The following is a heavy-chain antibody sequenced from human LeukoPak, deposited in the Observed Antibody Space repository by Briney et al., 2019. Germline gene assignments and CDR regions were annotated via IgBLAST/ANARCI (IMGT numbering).Heavy chain of an antibody. CDR3: ARGGEIVVVITDSQAPDY. CDR2: ISSSSSTI. J-gene: IGHJ4*02. D-gene: IGHD3-22*01. CDR1: GFTFSSYS. V-gene: IGHV3-48*04. Sequence: GGSLRLSCAASGFTFSSYSINWVRQAPGKGLEWVSYISSSSSTIYYADSVKGRFTISRDNAKNSLYLQMNSLRAEDTAVYYCARGGEIVVVITDSQAPDYWGQGTLVTVSS.